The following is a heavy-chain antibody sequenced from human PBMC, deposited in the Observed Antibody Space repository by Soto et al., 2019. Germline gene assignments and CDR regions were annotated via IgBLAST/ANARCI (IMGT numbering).Heavy chain of an antibody. Sequence: QVQLHQSGPVLVKPSQTLSLTCAISGDSVSRTSVAWNWIRQSPSRGLEWLGRTYYRSKWNSDYAVSVRGRITINPDTSKSQFSLQLNSVTHEDTAVYYCVRGQFSAFDCWGQGTLVTVSS. CDR2: TYYRSKWNS. CDR3: VRGQFSAFDC. J-gene: IGHJ4*02. V-gene: IGHV6-1*01. CDR1: GDSVSRTSVA.